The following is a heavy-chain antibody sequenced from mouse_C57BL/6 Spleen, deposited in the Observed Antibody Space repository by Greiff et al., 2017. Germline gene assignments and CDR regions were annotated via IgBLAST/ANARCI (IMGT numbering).Heavy chain of an antibody. CDR1: GYTFTSYW. CDR2: IHPNSGST. V-gene: IGHV1-64*01. CDR3: ARSGESWLYYYAMDD. J-gene: IGHJ4*01. Sequence: QVQLQQPGAELVKPGASVKLSCKASGYTFTSYWMHWVKQRPGQGLEWIGMIHPNSGSTNYNEKFKSKATLTVDKSSSTAYMQLSSLTSEDSAVYYCARSGESWLYYYAMDDWGQGTSVTVYS. D-gene: IGHD2-2*01.